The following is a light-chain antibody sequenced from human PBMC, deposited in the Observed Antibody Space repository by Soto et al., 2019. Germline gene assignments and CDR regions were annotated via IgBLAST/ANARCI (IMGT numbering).Light chain of an antibody. CDR1: QNIYSW. V-gene: IGKV1-5*03. Sequence: DIQMTQSPSTLSASVGDSVTITCRASQNIYSWLAWYQQKPGKAPKLLIYKASNLESGVPSRFSGSGSETEFTLTISSLQPDDFATYFCQQYKSYLFTFGPGTKVDIK. CDR3: QQYKSYLFT. J-gene: IGKJ3*01. CDR2: KAS.